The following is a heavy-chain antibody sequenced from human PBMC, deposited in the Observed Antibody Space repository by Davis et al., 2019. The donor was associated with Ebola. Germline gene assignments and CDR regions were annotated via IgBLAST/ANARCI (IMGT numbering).Heavy chain of an antibody. J-gene: IGHJ4*02. CDR1: GFTFSDYY. CDR2: ISSSSSYT. CDR3: ARDTGTRGSSWYYFDY. V-gene: IGHV3-11*06. Sequence: GESLKISCAASGFTFSDYYMSWIRQAPGKGLEWVSYISSSSSYTNYADSVKGRFTISRDNAKNSLYLQMNSLRAEDTAVYYCARDTGTRGSSWYYFDYWGQGTLVTVSS. D-gene: IGHD6-13*01.